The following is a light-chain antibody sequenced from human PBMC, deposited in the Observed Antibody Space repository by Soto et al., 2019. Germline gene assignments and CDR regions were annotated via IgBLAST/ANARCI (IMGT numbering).Light chain of an antibody. CDR2: AAS. Sequence: DIQMTQSPSSLSASVGDRVTITCRASQSISSYLNWYQQKPGKAPKLLIYAASSLQSGVPSRFSGCGARTDFTLTISSLQPEDFATYYCQQSYSTASITFGQGTRLEIK. J-gene: IGKJ5*01. V-gene: IGKV1-39*01. CDR3: QQSYSTASIT. CDR1: QSISSY.